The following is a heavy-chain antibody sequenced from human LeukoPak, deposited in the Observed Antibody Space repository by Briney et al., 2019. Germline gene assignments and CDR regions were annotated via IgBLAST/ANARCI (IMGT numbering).Heavy chain of an antibody. CDR1: GGTFSSYA. Sequence: GSSVKVSCKASGGTFSSYAISWVRQAPGQRLEWMGGIIPIFGTANYAQKFQGRVTITADESTSTAYMELSSLRSEDTAVYYCAREDIVVVPAATYDAFDIWGQGTMVTVSS. CDR2: IIPIFGTA. V-gene: IGHV1-69*01. J-gene: IGHJ3*02. CDR3: AREDIVVVPAATYDAFDI. D-gene: IGHD2-2*01.